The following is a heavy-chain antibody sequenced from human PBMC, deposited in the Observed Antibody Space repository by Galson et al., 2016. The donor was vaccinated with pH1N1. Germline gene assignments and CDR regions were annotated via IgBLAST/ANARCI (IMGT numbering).Heavy chain of an antibody. V-gene: IGHV5-51*01. CDR3: ARLSASSYGRAQYYMDV. Sequence: QSGAEVKQPGESLKISCEGSGYIFTNYWIGWVRQMPGKGLELMGIIYPGDSDTRCSPSFQGRVTISVDKSINIAYLQWSNLKASDTGIYFCARLSASSYGRAQYYMDVWGKGTTVTVSS. J-gene: IGHJ6*03. CDR2: IYPGDSDT. D-gene: IGHD5-18*01. CDR1: GYIFTNYW.